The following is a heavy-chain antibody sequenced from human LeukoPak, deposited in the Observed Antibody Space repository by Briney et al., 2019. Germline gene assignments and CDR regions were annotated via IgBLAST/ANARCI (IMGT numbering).Heavy chain of an antibody. V-gene: IGHV5-51*01. CDR3: ARQYYDFWSGYYEPFDY. J-gene: IGHJ4*02. CDR2: IYPGDSDT. CDR1: GYSFTSYW. Sequence: GESLKISCKGSGYSFTSYWIGWVRQMPGKGLEWMGGIYPGDSDTRYSPSFQGQVTISADKSISTAYLQWSSLKASDTAMYYCARQYYDFWSGYYEPFDYWGQGTLVTVSS. D-gene: IGHD3-3*01.